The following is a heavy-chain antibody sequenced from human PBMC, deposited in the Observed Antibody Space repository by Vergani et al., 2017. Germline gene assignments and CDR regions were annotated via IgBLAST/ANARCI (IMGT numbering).Heavy chain of an antibody. Sequence: QVQLVQSGAEVKKPGASVKVSCKASGYTFTSYGISWVRQAPGQGLEWMGWISAYNGNTNYAQKLQGRVTMTTDTSTSTAYMELRSLRSDDTAVYYCARERCYYGSGVTKGDYGMDVWGQGTTVTVSS. CDR1: GYTFTSYG. V-gene: IGHV1-18*01. D-gene: IGHD3-10*01. J-gene: IGHJ6*02. CDR2: ISAYNGNT. CDR3: ARERCYYGSGVTKGDYGMDV.